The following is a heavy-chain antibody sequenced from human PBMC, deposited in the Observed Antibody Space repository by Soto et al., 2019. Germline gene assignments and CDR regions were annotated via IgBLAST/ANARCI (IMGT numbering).Heavy chain of an antibody. CDR1: GFTFRSYG. CDR2: ISYDGSNK. V-gene: IGHV3-30*18. Sequence: GGSLRLSCAASGFTFRSYGMHWVRQAPAKGLEWVAVISYDGSNKYYADSVKGRFTISRDNSKNTLYLQMNSLRAEDTAVYYCAKGGVGSTSNAFDIWGQGTMVTVS. CDR3: AKGGVGSTSNAFDI. D-gene: IGHD1-26*01. J-gene: IGHJ3*02.